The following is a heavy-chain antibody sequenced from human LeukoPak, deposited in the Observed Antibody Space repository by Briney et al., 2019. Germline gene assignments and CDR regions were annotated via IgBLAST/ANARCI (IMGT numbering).Heavy chain of an antibody. D-gene: IGHD2-2*01. V-gene: IGHV3-23*01. Sequence: PGGSLRLSCAASGFIFGNHAMSWVRQAPGKGLEWVSTISGSGGSTYYAESVKGRCTFSRDNSKDTLYLQLNSLRVEDTAVYYCAKEGGYCSSSSCSDYFDSWGQGSLVTVSS. J-gene: IGHJ4*02. CDR2: ISGSGGST. CDR1: GFIFGNHA. CDR3: AKEGGYCSSSSCSDYFDS.